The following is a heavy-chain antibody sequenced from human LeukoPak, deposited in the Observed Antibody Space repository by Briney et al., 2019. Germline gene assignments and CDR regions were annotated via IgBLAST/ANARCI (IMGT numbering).Heavy chain of an antibody. Sequence: SETLSLTCTVSGGSISSYYWSWNRQPPGMGLEWIGYIYYSGSTNYNPSLKSRATISVDTSKNQFSLKLSSVTAADTAVYYCARDYYDSSGYPGFDYWGQGTLLTVSS. CDR1: GGSISSYY. D-gene: IGHD3-22*01. V-gene: IGHV4-59*01. CDR3: ARDYYDSSGYPGFDY. J-gene: IGHJ4*02. CDR2: IYYSGST.